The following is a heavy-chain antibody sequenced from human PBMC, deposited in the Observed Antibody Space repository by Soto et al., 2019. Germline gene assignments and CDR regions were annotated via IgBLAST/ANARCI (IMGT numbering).Heavy chain of an antibody. CDR1: GGSISSSSYY. D-gene: IGHD3-22*01. CDR3: ARRGYYYDSSGYYFE. CDR2: IYYSGST. Sequence: ETLSLTCTVSGGSISSSSYYWGWIRQPPGKGLEWIGSIYYSGSTYYNPSLKSRVTISVDTSKNQFSLKLSSVTAADTAVYYCARRGYYYDSSGYYFEWGQG. V-gene: IGHV4-39*01. J-gene: IGHJ1*01.